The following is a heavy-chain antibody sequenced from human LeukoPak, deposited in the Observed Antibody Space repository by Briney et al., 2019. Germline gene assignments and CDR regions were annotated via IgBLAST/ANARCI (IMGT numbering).Heavy chain of an antibody. CDR2: MNPNSGNT. CDR3: ARGSVPPEAAAGTEFDY. CDR1: GYTFTSYD. D-gene: IGHD6-13*01. V-gene: IGHV1-8*01. J-gene: IGHJ4*02. Sequence: ASMKVSCKASGYTFTSYDINWVRQATGQGREWMGWMNPNSGNTGYAQKFQGRVTMTRNTSISTAYMELSSLRSEDTAVYYCARGSVPPEAAAGTEFDYWGQGTLVTVSS.